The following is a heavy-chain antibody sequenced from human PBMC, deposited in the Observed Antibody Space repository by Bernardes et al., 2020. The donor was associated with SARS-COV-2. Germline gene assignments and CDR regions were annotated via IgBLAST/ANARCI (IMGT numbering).Heavy chain of an antibody. CDR3: IKDFTGKEDY. J-gene: IGHJ4*02. CDR2: LLPAGGKV. CDR1: EFTLRRYW. Sequence: RGSMSPSCADPEFTLRRYWVNWVREVPGKGLVWVSCLLPAGGKVDYADSVRGRFSISRENAENTVDLQMNSLRAEDTAVYYCIKDFTGKEDYWCQGTLVTVSS. V-gene: IGHV3-74*01.